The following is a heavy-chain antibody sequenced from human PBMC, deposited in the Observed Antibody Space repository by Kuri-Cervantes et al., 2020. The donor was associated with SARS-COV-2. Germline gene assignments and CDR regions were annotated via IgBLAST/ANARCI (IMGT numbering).Heavy chain of an antibody. CDR2: ISYDGSNK. V-gene: IGHV3-30-3*01. D-gene: IGHD7-27*01. CDR3: ANTLVWGVDY. Sequence: GGSLRLSCAASGFTFSSYAMRWVRQAPGKGLEWVAVISYDGSNKYYADSVKGRFTVSRDNSKNTLYLQMNSLRAEDTAVYYCANTLVWGVDYWGQGTLVTVSS. J-gene: IGHJ4*02. CDR1: GFTFSSYA.